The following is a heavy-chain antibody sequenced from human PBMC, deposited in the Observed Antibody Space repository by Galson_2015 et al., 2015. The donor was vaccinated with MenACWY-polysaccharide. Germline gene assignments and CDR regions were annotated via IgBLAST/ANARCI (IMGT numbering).Heavy chain of an antibody. V-gene: IGHV6-1*01. Sequence: CAISGDRGATHRAAWNWSRQSPSRGLEWLGRTYYRSKWSNDYAESVKSRITINPDTSKNQFSLHLSSVTPEDTAVYYCARDSDQIFDYWGQGTPVTVSS. J-gene: IGHJ4*02. CDR3: ARDSDQIFDY. CDR1: GDRGATHRAA. D-gene: IGHD2-2*01. CDR2: TYYRSKWSN.